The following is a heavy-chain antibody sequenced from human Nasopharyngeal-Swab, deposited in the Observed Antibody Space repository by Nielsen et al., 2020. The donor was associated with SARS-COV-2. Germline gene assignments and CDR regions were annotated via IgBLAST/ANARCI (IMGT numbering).Heavy chain of an antibody. D-gene: IGHD3-22*01. J-gene: IGHJ6*02. CDR3: TRATSGSYYYDSSGIYYYGMDA. CDR2: IRSKAYGGTT. V-gene: IGHV3-49*04. Sequence: GESLQISCTASGFTFGDYAMSWVRQAPGKGLEWVGFIRSKAYGGTTEYAASVKGRFTISRDDSKSIAYLQMDSLKTEDTAVYYCTRATSGSYYYDSSGIYYYGMDAWGQGTTVTVSS. CDR1: GFTFGDYA.